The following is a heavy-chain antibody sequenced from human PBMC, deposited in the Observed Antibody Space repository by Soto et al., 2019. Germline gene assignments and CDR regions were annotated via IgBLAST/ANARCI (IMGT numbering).Heavy chain of an antibody. CDR1: GGSFSGYY. Sequence: SETLSLTCAVYGGSFSGYYWSWIRQPPGKGLEWIGEINHSGSTNYNPSLKSRVTISVDTSKNQFSLKLSSVTAADTAVYYCARQSLPYYYMDVWGKGTTVTVSS. CDR3: ARQSLPYYYMDV. V-gene: IGHV4-34*01. CDR2: INHSGST. J-gene: IGHJ6*03.